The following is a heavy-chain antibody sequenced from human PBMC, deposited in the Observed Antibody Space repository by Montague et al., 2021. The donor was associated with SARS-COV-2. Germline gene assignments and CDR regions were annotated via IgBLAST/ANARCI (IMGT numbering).Heavy chain of an antibody. CDR2: VSYDGSNQ. Sequence: SLRLSCAASGFTFISYGMHWVRQAPGKGLEWVAIVSYDGSNQYYADSVKVRFTVSRDNSKNTLYLQMNSLRAEDTAVYYCAKAIYCYGGSCYFYGMDVWGQGTTVTVSS. V-gene: IGHV3-30*18. J-gene: IGHJ6*02. D-gene: IGHD2-15*01. CDR1: GFTFISYG. CDR3: AKAIYCYGGSCYFYGMDV.